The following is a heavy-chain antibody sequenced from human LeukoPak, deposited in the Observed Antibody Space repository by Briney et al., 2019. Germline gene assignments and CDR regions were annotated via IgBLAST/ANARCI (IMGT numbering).Heavy chain of an antibody. CDR1: GYTFTSYD. D-gene: IGHD2-21*02. CDR2: MNPNSGNT. V-gene: IGHV1-8*03. CDR3: ARDHPSSWGDPNWFDP. J-gene: IGHJ5*02. Sequence: ASVKVSCKASGYTFTSYDINWVRQATGQGLEWMGWMNPNSGNTGYAQKFQGRVTITRNTSISTAYMELSSLRSEDTAVYYCARDHPSSWGDPNWFDPWGQGTLVTVSS.